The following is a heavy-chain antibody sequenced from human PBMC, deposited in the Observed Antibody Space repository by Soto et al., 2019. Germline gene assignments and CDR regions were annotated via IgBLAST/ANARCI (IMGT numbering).Heavy chain of an antibody. CDR1: GDSVSSNSAA. CDR3: ARAVTYCGGDCYNLFDY. J-gene: IGHJ4*02. CDR2: TYYRSKWYN. D-gene: IGHD2-21*02. Sequence: SQTLSLTCAISGDSVSSNSAAWNWIRQSPSRGLEWLGRTYYRSKWYNDYAVSVKSRITINPDTSKNQFSLQLNSVTPEDTAVYYCARAVTYCGGDCYNLFDYWGQGTLVTVSS. V-gene: IGHV6-1*01.